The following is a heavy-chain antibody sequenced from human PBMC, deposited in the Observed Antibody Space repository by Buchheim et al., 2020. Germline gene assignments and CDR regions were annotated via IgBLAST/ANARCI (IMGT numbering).Heavy chain of an antibody. CDR3: ARTTYQYYDFWSGYYYYYMDV. V-gene: IGHV1-8*01. D-gene: IGHD3-3*01. Sequence: QVQLVQSGAEVKKPGASVKVPCKASGYTFTSYDINWVRQATGQGLEWMGWMNPNSGNTGYAQKFQGRVTMTRNTSISTAYMELSSLRSEDTAVYYCARTTYQYYDFWSGYYYYYMDVWGKGTT. CDR1: GYTFTSYD. J-gene: IGHJ6*03. CDR2: MNPNSGNT.